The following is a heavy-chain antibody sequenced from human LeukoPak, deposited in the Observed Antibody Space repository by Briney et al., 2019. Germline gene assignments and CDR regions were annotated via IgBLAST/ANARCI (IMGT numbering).Heavy chain of an antibody. J-gene: IGHJ6*03. V-gene: IGHV4-59*12. D-gene: IGHD2-15*01. CDR2: IYYDGST. CDR3: ARAAATREYYYYYYMDV. Sequence: SETLSLTCTVSGVSISSYYWSWIRQPPGKGLEWIGYIYYDGSTNYTPSLKSRVTISVDKSKNQFSLKLSSVTAADTAVYYCARAAATREYYYYYYMDVWGKGTTVTVSS. CDR1: GVSISSYY.